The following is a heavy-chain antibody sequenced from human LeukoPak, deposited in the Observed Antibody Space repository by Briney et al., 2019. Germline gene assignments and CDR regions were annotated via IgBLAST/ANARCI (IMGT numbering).Heavy chain of an antibody. CDR3: AVRSSTSRPYFFDS. CDR1: GFTITTNY. Sequence: GGSLRLSCAASGFTITTNYMNWVRQAPGKGLEWVANIRQDGSEKNYVDSVMGRFTISRDNADNSLYLQMNSLRAEDTAVYYCAVRSSTSRPYFFDSWGQGALVTVSS. D-gene: IGHD2-2*01. V-gene: IGHV3-7*01. CDR2: IRQDGSEK. J-gene: IGHJ4*02.